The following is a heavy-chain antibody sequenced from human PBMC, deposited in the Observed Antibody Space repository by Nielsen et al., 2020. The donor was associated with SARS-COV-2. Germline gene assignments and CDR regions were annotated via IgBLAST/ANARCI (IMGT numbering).Heavy chain of an antibody. CDR3: AKDARYCSSTSCYPGASDYYYYYYTDV. V-gene: IGHV6-1*01. D-gene: IGHD2-2*01. J-gene: IGHJ6*03. Sequence: WIRQSPSRGLEWLGRTYYRSKWYNDYAVSVKSRITINPDTSKNQFSLQLNSVTPEDTAVYYCAKDARYCSSTSCYPGASDYYYYYYTDVWGKGTMVTVSS. CDR2: TYYRSKWYN.